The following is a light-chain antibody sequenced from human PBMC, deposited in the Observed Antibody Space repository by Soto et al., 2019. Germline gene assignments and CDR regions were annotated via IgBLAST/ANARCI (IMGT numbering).Light chain of an antibody. V-gene: IGKV1-5*03. J-gene: IGKJ1*01. CDR2: NAS. CDR1: QTISSW. Sequence: DIKMTQSPSTLSASVGDRVTITCRASQTISSWLAWYQQKPGKAPKLLIYNASTLKSGVPSRFSGSGSGTEFTLTISSLQPDDFATYYCQQYNSYSVAFGQGTKVDIK. CDR3: QQYNSYSVA.